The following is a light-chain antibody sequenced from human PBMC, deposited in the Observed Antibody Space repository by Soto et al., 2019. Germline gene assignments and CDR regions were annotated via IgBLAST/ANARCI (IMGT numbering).Light chain of an antibody. CDR3: QQRGIWPPIT. Sequence: EIVLTQSPATLSLSPGERATLSCRASQSVSSYLAWYQQKPGQAPRLLIYDASNRANGIPARFSGSGSGTDLTLTISSLEPEDFAVYSCQQRGIWPPITFGQGTRLEIK. J-gene: IGKJ5*01. CDR1: QSVSSY. V-gene: IGKV3-11*01. CDR2: DAS.